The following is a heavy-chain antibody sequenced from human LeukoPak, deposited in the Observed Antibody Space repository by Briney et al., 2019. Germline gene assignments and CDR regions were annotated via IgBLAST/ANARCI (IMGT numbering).Heavy chain of an antibody. D-gene: IGHD6-25*01. Sequence: PGGSLRLSCAASGFTFSDFYMSWIRQAPGKGLEWVANIKQYGSQKYYVDSVKGRFTISRDDAKNSLYLQMNSLRAEDTAVYYCARSLAAGFDIWGQGTMVTVSS. V-gene: IGHV3-7*04. CDR2: IKQYGSQK. CDR1: GFTFSDFY. CDR3: ARSLAAGFDI. J-gene: IGHJ3*02.